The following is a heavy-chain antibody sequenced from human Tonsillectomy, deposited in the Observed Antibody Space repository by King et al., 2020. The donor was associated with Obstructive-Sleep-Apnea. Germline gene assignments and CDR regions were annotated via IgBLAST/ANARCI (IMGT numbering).Heavy chain of an antibody. CDR1: VYSISSGYY. CDR2: FYHSGTT. J-gene: IGHJ4*02. D-gene: IGHD1-26*01. Sequence: QLQESGPGLVKPSETLSLTCTVSVYSISSGYYWGWIRQPPGKGLEWIGSFYHSGTTYYNPSLKSRVTISVDTSNNHFSLKLSSVTAADTAVYYCARGVSGRQDYWGQGTLVTVSS. V-gene: IGHV4-38-2*02. CDR3: ARGVSGRQDY.